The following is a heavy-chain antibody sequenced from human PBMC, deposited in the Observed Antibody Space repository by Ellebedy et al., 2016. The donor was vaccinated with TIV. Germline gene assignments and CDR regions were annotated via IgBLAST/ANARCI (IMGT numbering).Heavy chain of an antibody. CDR2: IYHTGDT. CDR3: TRVKLGDRADYRLDY. D-gene: IGHD4/OR15-4a*01. J-gene: IGHJ4*02. CDR1: GDSFSIDSSY. V-gene: IGHV4-61*01. Sequence: SETLSLTXTVSGDSFSIDSSYWSWIRQSAGRGLEWIGYIYHTGDTYYNPSLKSRVTMSVDTSKNQFSLKVTSVTAADTAVYYCTRVKLGDRADYRLDYWGQGTQVTVSS.